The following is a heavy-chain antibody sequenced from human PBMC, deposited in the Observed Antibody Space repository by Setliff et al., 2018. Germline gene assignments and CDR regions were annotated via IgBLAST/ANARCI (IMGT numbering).Heavy chain of an antibody. Sequence: GGSLRLSCAASGFTFSNAWMNWVRQAPGKGLEWVTYITSGGGSTTHYADSVRGRFTISRDNAQNTLYLQMNSLRAEDTAVYFCARDHIWAFDYWGLGTLVTVSS. J-gene: IGHJ4*02. CDR1: GFTFSNAW. CDR2: ITSGGGSTT. D-gene: IGHD2-21*01. CDR3: ARDHIWAFDY. V-gene: IGHV3-48*01.